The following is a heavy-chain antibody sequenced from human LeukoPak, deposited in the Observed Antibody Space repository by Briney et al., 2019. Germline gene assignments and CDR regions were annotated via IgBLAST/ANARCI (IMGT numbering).Heavy chain of an antibody. J-gene: IGHJ1*01. CDR3: AREGAAGTKYFQH. D-gene: IGHD6-13*01. CDR1: GGSISSYY. V-gene: IGHV4-4*07. CDR2: IYTSGST. Sequence: SETLSLTCTVSGGSISSYYWSWIPQPAGKGLEWLGRIYTSGSTNYNPSLKSRVTMSVDTSKNQFSLKLSSVTAADTAVYYCAREGAAGTKYFQHWGQGTLVTVSS.